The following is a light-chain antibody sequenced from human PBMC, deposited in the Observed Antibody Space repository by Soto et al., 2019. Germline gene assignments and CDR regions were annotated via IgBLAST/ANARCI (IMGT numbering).Light chain of an antibody. V-gene: IGLV2-14*01. Sequence: QSVLTQPASVSGSPGQSITVSCTGTSSDVGGYNYVSWYQQHPGKVPQLMIYDVSNRPSGVSNRFSGSKSGNTASLTISGLQAEDEADYYGSSYTSSNTYVFGTGTKVTVL. CDR3: SSYTSSNTYV. CDR1: SSDVGGYNY. J-gene: IGLJ1*01. CDR2: DVS.